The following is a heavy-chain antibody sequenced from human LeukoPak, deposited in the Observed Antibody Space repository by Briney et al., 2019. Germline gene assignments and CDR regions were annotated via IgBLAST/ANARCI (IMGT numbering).Heavy chain of an antibody. CDR3: ARQGYSGTYNWFDP. Sequence: SETLSLTCTVSGGSISSYYWSWIRQPPGKGLEWIGYIYYSGSTNYNPSLKSRVTISVDTSKNQFSLKLSSVTAADTAVYYCARQGYSGTYNWFDPWGQGTLVTVSS. CDR1: GGSISSYY. CDR2: IYYSGST. V-gene: IGHV4-59*01. D-gene: IGHD1-26*01. J-gene: IGHJ5*02.